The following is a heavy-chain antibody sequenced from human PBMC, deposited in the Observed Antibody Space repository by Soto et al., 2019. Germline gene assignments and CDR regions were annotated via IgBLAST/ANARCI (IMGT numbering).Heavy chain of an antibody. V-gene: IGHV1-18*01. CDR3: ARGRYGDY. Sequence: QVHLVQSGAEVKKPGASVKVSCKGSGYGFTTYGITWVRQAPGQGLEWMAWISAHNGNTNYAQKLQGRVTVTRDTSTSTAYMELRSLRSDATAVYYCARGRYGDYWGQGAPVTVSS. CDR1: GYGFTTYG. D-gene: IGHD1-1*01. J-gene: IGHJ4*02. CDR2: ISAHNGNT.